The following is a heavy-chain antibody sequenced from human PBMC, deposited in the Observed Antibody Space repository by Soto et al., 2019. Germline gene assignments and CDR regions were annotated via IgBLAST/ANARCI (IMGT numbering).Heavy chain of an antibody. CDR2: ISGSGGST. CDR3: NVVGATNQPGPFDY. J-gene: IGHJ4*02. CDR1: GLTFSSYA. Sequence: GGSLRLSCAASGLTFSSYAMSWVRQAPGKGLEWVSAISGSGGSTYYADSVKGRFTISRDDSKNTAYLQMNSLKTEDTAVYYCNVVGATNQPGPFDYWGQGTLVTVSS. D-gene: IGHD1-26*01. V-gene: IGHV3-23*01.